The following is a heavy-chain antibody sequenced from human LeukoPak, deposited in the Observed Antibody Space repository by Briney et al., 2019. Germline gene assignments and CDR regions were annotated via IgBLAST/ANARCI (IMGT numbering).Heavy chain of an antibody. CDR2: INPNSGGT. CDR3: ARERTLTSCYDY. J-gene: IGHJ4*02. D-gene: IGHD2-15*01. V-gene: IGHV1-2*02. CDR1: GYTFTGYY. Sequence: VASVKVSCTASGYTFTGYYMHWVRQAPGHGLEWMGWINPNSGGTNYAQKFEGMVAMTRDTSISTAYMELSRLRSDDTAVDYCARERTLTSCYDYWGQGTLVTVSS.